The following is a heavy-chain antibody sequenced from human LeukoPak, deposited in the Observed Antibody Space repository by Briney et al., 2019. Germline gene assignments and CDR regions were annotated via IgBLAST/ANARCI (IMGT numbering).Heavy chain of an antibody. Sequence: GGSLRLSRAASGFTFSRYSMAWVRQAPGRGLEWVSTVGGRGGPRTFYADSVQGRFTVSRDNSRDTVYLQMDSLGAEDTDIYYCAKEGLLGGYYFDLWGQGALVTVSS. CDR1: GFTFSRYS. CDR2: VGGRGGPRT. J-gene: IGHJ4*02. D-gene: IGHD2-8*02. CDR3: AKEGLLGGYYFDL. V-gene: IGHV3-23*01.